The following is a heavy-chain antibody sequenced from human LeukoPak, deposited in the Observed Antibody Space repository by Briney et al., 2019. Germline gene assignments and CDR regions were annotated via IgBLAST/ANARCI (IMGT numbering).Heavy chain of an antibody. Sequence: ASVKVSCKASGYTFTGYYMHWVRQAPGQGLEWMGRINPNSGGTNYAQKFQGRVTMTRDTSISTAYMELRRLRSDEPAVYYCADIAAADLDFDHWGQGTLVTVSS. J-gene: IGHJ4*02. CDR3: ADIAAADLDFDH. CDR2: INPNSGGT. V-gene: IGHV1-2*06. D-gene: IGHD6-13*01. CDR1: GYTFTGYY.